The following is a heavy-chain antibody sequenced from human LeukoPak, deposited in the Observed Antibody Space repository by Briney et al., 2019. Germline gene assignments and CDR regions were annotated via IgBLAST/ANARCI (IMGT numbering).Heavy chain of an antibody. CDR2: ISYDGSNK. CDR3: ARSFLSGSPTPGYDY. V-gene: IGHV3-30-3*01. D-gene: IGHD1-26*01. J-gene: IGHJ4*02. Sequence: PGGSLRLSCAASGFTFSSYAMHWVRQAPGKGLEWVAVISYDGSNKYYADSVKGRFTISRDNSKNSLYLQMNSLRAEDTAVYYCARSFLSGSPTPGYDYWGQGTLVTVSS. CDR1: GFTFSSYA.